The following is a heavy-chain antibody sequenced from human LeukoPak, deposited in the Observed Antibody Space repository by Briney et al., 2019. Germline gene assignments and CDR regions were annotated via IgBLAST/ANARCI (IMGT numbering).Heavy chain of an antibody. CDR1: GGTFSSYA. Sequence: SVKVSCKASGGTFSSYAISWVRQAPGQGLEWMGRIIPILGIANYAQKFQGRVTITADKSTSTAYMELSSLRSEDTAVYYCARGGGILYYFDYWGQGTLVTVSS. J-gene: IGHJ4*02. CDR2: IIPILGIA. CDR3: ARGGGILYYFDY. V-gene: IGHV1-69*04.